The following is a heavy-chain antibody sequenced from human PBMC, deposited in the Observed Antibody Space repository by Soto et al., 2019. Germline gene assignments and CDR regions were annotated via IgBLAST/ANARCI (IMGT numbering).Heavy chain of an antibody. CDR1: VGSSSTSNYY. J-gene: IGHJ4*02. CDR3: ARARKGYYDSSGYYGY. V-gene: IGHV4-39*07. D-gene: IGHD3-22*01. Sequence: SESLSLTGTVSVGSSSTSNYYWGWFLQPPGKGLDWIGNIYYSGTTYYNPSLKSRVTISVDTSKNQFSLKLSSVTAADTAVYYCARARKGYYDSSGYYGYWGQGTLVTVSS. CDR2: IYYSGTT.